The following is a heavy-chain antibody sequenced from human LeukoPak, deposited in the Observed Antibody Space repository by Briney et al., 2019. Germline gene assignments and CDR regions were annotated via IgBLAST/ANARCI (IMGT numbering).Heavy chain of an antibody. CDR2: ISYDGSVK. J-gene: IGHJ4*02. CDR3: AKGVMFRGAPYGTVDY. D-gene: IGHD3-10*01. Sequence: GRSLRLSCAASGFIFSDYGTHWLRQAPGKGLEWVAVISYDGSVKYYADSVKGRFTISRDRSQNTLYLQMNSLRVEDTAVFYCAKGVMFRGAPYGTVDYWGQGTLVTVSS. V-gene: IGHV3-30*18. CDR1: GFIFSDYG.